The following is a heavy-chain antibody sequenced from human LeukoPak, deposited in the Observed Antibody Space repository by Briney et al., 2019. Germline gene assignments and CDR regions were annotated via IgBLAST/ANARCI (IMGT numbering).Heavy chain of an antibody. J-gene: IGHJ4*02. Sequence: PSETLSLTCTVSACSISGIHWSWIRPPPGKGLEWIGNIYHSASTNYNPALKSRLTISIDTSKNQFSLKLSTVSAADTAVYYCARHRDSSGWPNYFDYWGQGTLVTVSS. D-gene: IGHD6-19*01. CDR3: ARHRDSSGWPNYFDY. V-gene: IGHV4-59*08. CDR2: IYHSAST. CDR1: ACSISGIH.